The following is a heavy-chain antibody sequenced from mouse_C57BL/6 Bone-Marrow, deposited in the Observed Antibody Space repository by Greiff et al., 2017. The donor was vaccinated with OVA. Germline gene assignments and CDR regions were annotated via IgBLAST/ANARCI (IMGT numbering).Heavy chain of an antibody. Sequence: EVQLVESGGGLVQPKGSLKLSCAASGFSFNTYAMNWVRQAPGKGLEWVARLRSKSNNYATYYADSVKDRFTISRYYSEIMLYLQMNNLKTEDTAMYYCVRHYGSSYGYFDVWGTRTTVTVSS. V-gene: IGHV10-1*01. CDR3: VRHYGSSYGYFDV. J-gene: IGHJ1*03. CDR2: LRSKSNNYAT. D-gene: IGHD1-1*01. CDR1: GFSFNTYA.